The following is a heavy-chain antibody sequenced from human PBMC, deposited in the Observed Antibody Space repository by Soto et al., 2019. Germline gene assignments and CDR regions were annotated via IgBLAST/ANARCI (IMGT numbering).Heavy chain of an antibody. CDR1: GFTFSNAW. CDR2: IKSKTDGGTT. Sequence: GGSLRLSCAASGFTFSNAWMSWVRQAPGKGLEWVGRIKSKTDGGTTDYAAPVKGRFTISRDDSKNTLYLQMNSLKTEDTAVYYCTTGYSSGWYYYYGMDVWGQGTTVTVSS. CDR3: TTGYSSGWYYYYGMDV. D-gene: IGHD6-19*01. V-gene: IGHV3-15*01. J-gene: IGHJ6*02.